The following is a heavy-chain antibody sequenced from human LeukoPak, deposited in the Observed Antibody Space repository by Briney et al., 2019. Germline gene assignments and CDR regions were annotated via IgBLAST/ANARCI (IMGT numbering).Heavy chain of an antibody. Sequence: GESLKISCKGSGYSFTSYWIGWVRQMPGKGLEWMGIIYPGDSDTRYSPSFQGQVTISADKSISTAYLQWRSLKASDTARYYCATGMYYYDSSGSVFDYWGQGTLVTVSS. CDR3: ATGMYYYDSSGSVFDY. CDR1: GYSFTSYW. V-gene: IGHV5-51*01. J-gene: IGHJ4*02. D-gene: IGHD3-22*01. CDR2: IYPGDSDT.